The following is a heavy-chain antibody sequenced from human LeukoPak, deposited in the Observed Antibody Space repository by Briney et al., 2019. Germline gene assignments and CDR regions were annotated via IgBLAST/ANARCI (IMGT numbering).Heavy chain of an antibody. V-gene: IGHV3-23*01. CDR1: GFTFSSYG. CDR2: ISATGDST. CDR3: AKFTGWYTDY. D-gene: IGHD6-19*01. J-gene: IGHJ4*02. Sequence: GGSLRLSCAAAGFTFSSYGMTWVRQAPGKGLEWVSTISATGDSTFYGDSVKGRFTISRDNSKNTLYLEMNSLRGEDTAIYFCAKFTGWYTDYWGQGTLVTVSS.